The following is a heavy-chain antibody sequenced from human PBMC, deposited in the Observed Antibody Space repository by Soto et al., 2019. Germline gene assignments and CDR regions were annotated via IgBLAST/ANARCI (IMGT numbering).Heavy chain of an antibody. CDR2: IFWDDDE. V-gene: IGHV2-5*02. J-gene: IGHJ3*02. CDR1: GFSLTTSGVG. D-gene: IGHD2-21*02. Sequence: QITLKESGPTLVKPTHTLTLTCTFSGFSLTTSGVGVGWIRQPPGKALDWLALIFWDDDERYSSSLKSRLTITKDTAKNQVVLIMTNMDPLDTATYYCARRGHDFQDAFDIWGQGTMVTVSS. CDR3: ARRGHDFQDAFDI.